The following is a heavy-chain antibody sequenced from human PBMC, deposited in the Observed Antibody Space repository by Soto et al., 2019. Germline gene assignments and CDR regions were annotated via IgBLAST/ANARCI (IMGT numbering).Heavy chain of an antibody. J-gene: IGHJ6*02. CDR1: GFTFSSCT. D-gene: IGHD2-15*01. CDR3: SVCSGGACHQNYGMDV. CDR2: ISPSTSHI. Sequence: EVHLVESGGGLVKPGGSLRLSCAVSGFTFSSCTMNWVRQAPGKGLEWVSSISPSTSHIYYADSVKGRFTISRDNAKNSLFLQTNSLRAEDTVVHYCSVCSGGACHQNYGMDVWGQGTTVTVSS. V-gene: IGHV3-21*01.